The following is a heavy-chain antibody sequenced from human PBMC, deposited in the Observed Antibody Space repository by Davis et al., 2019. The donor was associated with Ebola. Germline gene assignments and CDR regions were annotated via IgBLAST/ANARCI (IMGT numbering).Heavy chain of an antibody. CDR2: MNPNSGNT. V-gene: IGHV1-8*01. Sequence: ASVKVSCKASGYTFTSYDINWVRQATGQGLEWMGWMNPNSGNTGYAQKLQGRVTMTTDTSTSTAYMELRSLRSDDTAVYYCARGGGGYGYRDCGQGTLVTVSS. J-gene: IGHJ4*02. D-gene: IGHD1-26*01. CDR1: GYTFTSYD. CDR3: ARGGGGYGYRD.